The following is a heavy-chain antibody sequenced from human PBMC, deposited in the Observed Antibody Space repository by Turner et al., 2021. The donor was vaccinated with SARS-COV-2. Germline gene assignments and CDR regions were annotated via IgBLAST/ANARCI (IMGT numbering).Heavy chain of an antibody. J-gene: IGHJ4*02. D-gene: IGHD2-2*01. CDR1: GFTFNTYA. V-gene: IGHV3-30-3*01. Sequence: QVQLVESGGGVVQPGRSLRLSCAASGFTFNTYAMHWFRQAPGKGREWVAVITYDGSTKFYADSVKGRFTISRDNSKSSLYVQMNSRRVEDTAVYECARSRDGYIHSWGQGTLVIVSS. CDR2: ITYDGSTK. CDR3: ARSRDGYIHS.